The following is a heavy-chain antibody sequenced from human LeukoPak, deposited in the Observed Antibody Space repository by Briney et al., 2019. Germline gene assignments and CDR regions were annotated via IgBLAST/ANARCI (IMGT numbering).Heavy chain of an antibody. V-gene: IGHV7-4-1*02. J-gene: IGHJ6*03. CDR3: ARVVDSYGYYYMDV. CDR1: GYTFTSYA. D-gene: IGHD5-18*01. CDR2: INTNTGNP. Sequence: ASVKVSCKASGYTFTSYAMNWVRQAPGQGLEWMGWINTNTGNPTYAQGFTGRFVFSLDTSVSTAYLQISSLKAEDTAVYYCARVVDSYGYYYMDVWGKGTTVTVSS.